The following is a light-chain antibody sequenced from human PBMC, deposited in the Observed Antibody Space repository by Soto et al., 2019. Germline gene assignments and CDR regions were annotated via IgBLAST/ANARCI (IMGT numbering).Light chain of an antibody. CDR1: QTVSNTY. V-gene: IGKV3-20*01. J-gene: IGKJ4*01. CDR2: GAS. Sequence: IVLTQFPGALSLSPGERVTLSCRASQTVSNTYLAWYQQKSGQAPKFLIYGASNRATGIPDRFSGSGSGTDFTLTISRLEPEDFAVYYCQQYGALPPTFGGGTKVEMK. CDR3: QQYGALPPT.